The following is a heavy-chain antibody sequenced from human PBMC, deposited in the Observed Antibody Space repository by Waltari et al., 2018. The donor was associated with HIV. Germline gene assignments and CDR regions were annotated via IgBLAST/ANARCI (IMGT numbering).Heavy chain of an antibody. Sequence: QVQLQESGPGLLKPSETLSLTCVVSGYSISSDDNWGWVRQPPGKVLEWIGGVYHSGGTPHNPSLNRRVTISVDTSKSQFSLKLSSVTAADTAVYYCARAGVVPALFDLWGRGTLVTVSS. CDR3: ARAGVVPALFDL. V-gene: IGHV4-38-2*01. CDR1: GYSISSDDN. D-gene: IGHD2-2*01. J-gene: IGHJ2*01. CDR2: VYHSGGT.